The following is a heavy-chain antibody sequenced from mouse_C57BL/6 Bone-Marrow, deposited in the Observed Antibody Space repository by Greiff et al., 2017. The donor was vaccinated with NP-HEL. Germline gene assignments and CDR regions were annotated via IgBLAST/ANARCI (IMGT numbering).Heavy chain of an antibody. D-gene: IGHD3-2*02. J-gene: IGHJ2*01. Sequence: EVHLVESGGDLVKPGGSLKLSCAASGFTFSSYGMSWVRQTPDKRLEWVATISSGGSYTYYPDSVKGRFTISRDNAKNTLYLQMSSLKSEDTAMYYCASTAQAHFDYWGQGTTLTVSS. CDR3: ASTAQAHFDY. CDR1: GFTFSSYG. CDR2: ISSGGSYT. V-gene: IGHV5-6*01.